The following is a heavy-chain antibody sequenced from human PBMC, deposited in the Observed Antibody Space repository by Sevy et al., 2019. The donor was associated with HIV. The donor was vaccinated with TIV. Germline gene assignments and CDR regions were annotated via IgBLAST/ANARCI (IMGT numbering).Heavy chain of an antibody. J-gene: IGHJ4*02. V-gene: IGHV3-23*01. D-gene: IGHD3-10*01. CDR1: GLIFSNYA. CDR2: ISGSGDNT. CDR3: AKDFYGSGSYYTTDC. Sequence: GGSLRLSRAASGLIFSNYAMNWVRQAPGKGLEWVSTISGSGDNTYYAESVKGRFTIFRDNSKNTVYLQMNSLRAEDTAVYYCAKDFYGSGSYYTTDCWGQGTLVTVSS.